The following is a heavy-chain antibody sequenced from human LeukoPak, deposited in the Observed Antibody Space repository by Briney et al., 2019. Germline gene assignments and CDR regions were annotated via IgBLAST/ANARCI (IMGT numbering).Heavy chain of an antibody. J-gene: IGHJ4*02. CDR1: GGSISGSNW. CDR2: IKDDGSDK. V-gene: IGHV3-7*01. CDR3: VPLNWNPPGDFDR. D-gene: IGHD1-20*01. Sequence: GTLSLTCAVSGGSISGSNWWSWVRQAPGKGLEWVANIKDDGSDKYYVDSVKGRFSISKDNAKNSLYLQMNSLRVEDTAVYYCVPLNWNPPGDFDRWGQGTLVTVSS.